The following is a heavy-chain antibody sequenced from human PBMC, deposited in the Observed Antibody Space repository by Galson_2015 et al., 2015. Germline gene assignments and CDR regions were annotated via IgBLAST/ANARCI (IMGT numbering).Heavy chain of an antibody. J-gene: IGHJ3*02. CDR1: GGSISSSNW. D-gene: IGHD3-22*01. V-gene: IGHV4-4*02. CDR2: IYHSGST. CDR3: ASAVAYDSSGYYAFDI. Sequence: ETLSLTCAVSGGSISSSNWWSWVRQPPGKGLEWIGEIYHSGSTNYNPSLKSRVTISVDKSKNQFSLKLSSVTAADTAVYYCASAVAYDSSGYYAFDIWGQGTMVTVSS.